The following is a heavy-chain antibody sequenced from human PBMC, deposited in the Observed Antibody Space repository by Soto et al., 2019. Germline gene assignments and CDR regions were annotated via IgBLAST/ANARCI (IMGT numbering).Heavy chain of an antibody. V-gene: IGHV4-59*01. J-gene: IGHJ4*02. CDR2: IYSSGST. CDR3: ARDHPHSYGVYYFDY. D-gene: IGHD5-18*01. Sequence: SEALSLTCTVSGGSISKYYWNWIRQSPGKGLEWIGYIYSSGSTHYNPSLQNRVTISIDTSKNQVSLKVNSVTAADTAVYYCARDHPHSYGVYYFDYWGQGTPVTVSS. CDR1: GGSISKYY.